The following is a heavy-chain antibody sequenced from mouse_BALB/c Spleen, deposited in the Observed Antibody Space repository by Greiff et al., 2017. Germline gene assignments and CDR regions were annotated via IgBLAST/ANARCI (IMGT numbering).Heavy chain of an antibody. CDR3: NELQGYAMDY. CDR2: IDPENGDT. V-gene: IGHV14-4*02. CDR1: GFNIKDYY. J-gene: IGHJ4*01. D-gene: IGHD2-1*01. Sequence: EVQLQQSGAELVRSGASVKLSCTASGFNIKDYYMHWVKQRPEQGLEWIGWIDPENGDTEYAPKFQGKATMTADTSSNTAYLQLSSLTSEDTAVYYCNELQGYAMDYWGQGTSVTVSS.